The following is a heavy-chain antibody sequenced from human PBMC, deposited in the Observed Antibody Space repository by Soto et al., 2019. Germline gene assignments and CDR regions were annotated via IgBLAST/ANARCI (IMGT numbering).Heavy chain of an antibody. J-gene: IGHJ3*02. D-gene: IGHD5-18*01. Sequence: EVQLVESGGGLVKPGGSLRLSCAASGFTFSSYSMNWVRQAPGKGLEWVSSISSSSSYIYYADSVKGRFIISRDNAKNSLYLQMNSLRAEDTAVYYCARGIQLWTDAFDIWGQGTMVTVSS. CDR2: ISSSSSYI. CDR1: GFTFSSYS. CDR3: ARGIQLWTDAFDI. V-gene: IGHV3-21*01.